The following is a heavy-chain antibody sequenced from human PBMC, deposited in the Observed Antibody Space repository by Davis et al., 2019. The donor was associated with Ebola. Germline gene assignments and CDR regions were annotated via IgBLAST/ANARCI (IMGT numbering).Heavy chain of an antibody. CDR1: GFSFSNSW. CDR3: ARDPENGAVDY. D-gene: IGHD2-8*01. CDR2: LKTDGSED. J-gene: IGHJ4*02. V-gene: IGHV3-7*01. Sequence: GESLKICCAASGFSFSNSWMCWVRQAPGRGLEWVANLKTDGSEDYYVDSVKGRFTVSRDNTKNTVYLQMNSLTVDDTAVYFCARDPENGAVDYWGRGILVTVSS.